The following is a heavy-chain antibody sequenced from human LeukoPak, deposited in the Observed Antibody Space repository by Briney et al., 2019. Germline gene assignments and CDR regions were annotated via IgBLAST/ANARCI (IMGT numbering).Heavy chain of an antibody. V-gene: IGHV3-30-3*01. J-gene: IGHJ4*02. CDR2: ISYDGSNK. CDR3: AKESDSGSYGELDY. D-gene: IGHD1-26*01. CDR1: GFTFSSYA. Sequence: PGGSLRLSCAASGFTFSSYAMHWVRQAPGKGLEWVAVISYDGSNKYYADSVKGRFTISRDNSKNTLYLQMNSLRAEDTAVYYCAKESDSGSYGELDYWGQGTLVTVSS.